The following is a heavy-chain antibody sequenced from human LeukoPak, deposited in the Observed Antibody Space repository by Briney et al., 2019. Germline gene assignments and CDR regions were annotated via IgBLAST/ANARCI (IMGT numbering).Heavy chain of an antibody. J-gene: IGHJ6*03. V-gene: IGHV3-48*04. CDR1: GFTFSSYS. CDR3: ARDPNYYYYMDV. CDR2: ISSSGKTI. Sequence: GGSLRLSCAASGFTFSSYSMNWVRQAPGKGLEWVSYISSSGKTIYYADSVKGRFTISRDNAKNSLYLQMNSLRAEDTAVYYCARDPNYYYYMDVWGKGTTVTVSS.